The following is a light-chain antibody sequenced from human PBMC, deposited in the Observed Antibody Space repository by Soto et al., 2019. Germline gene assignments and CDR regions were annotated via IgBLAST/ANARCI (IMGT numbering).Light chain of an antibody. Sequence: QSELTQPPSLSEPPGQRVTISCTGSSSNIGAGYDVHWYQQLPGTAPKLLIYGNSNRPSGVPDRFSGSKSGTSASLAITGLQAEDEGDYYRQAYGSSPGGLKVFGGGTKL. V-gene: IGLV1-40*01. CDR3: QAYGSSPGGLKV. CDR1: SSNIGAGYD. J-gene: IGLJ2*01. CDR2: GNS.